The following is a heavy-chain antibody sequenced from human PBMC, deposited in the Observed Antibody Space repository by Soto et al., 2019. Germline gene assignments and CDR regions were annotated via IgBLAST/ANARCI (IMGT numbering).Heavy chain of an antibody. V-gene: IGHV3-30*18. CDR3: AKDQMGRGWRTLES. J-gene: IGHJ5*02. CDR1: GLTFSGYG. CDR2: ITYDGSST. D-gene: IGHD3-10*01. Sequence: QVQMVESGGGVVQPGTSLRLSCVVTGLTFSGYGMHWVRQAPGKGLEWVADITYDGSSTCYADDVKGRFTVSRDNSKNILYLQMTSLSGDDTAMYYCAKDQMGRGWRTLESWGQGTLVIVSS.